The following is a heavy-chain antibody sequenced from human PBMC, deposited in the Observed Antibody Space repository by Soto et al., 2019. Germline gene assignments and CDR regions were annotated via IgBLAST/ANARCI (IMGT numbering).Heavy chain of an antibody. CDR1: GFTFSDYY. V-gene: IGHV3-11*06. CDR3: ARVGLDCSSTSCYDSAFDI. J-gene: IGHJ3*02. D-gene: IGHD2-2*01. Sequence: GGSLRLSCAGSGFTFSDYYMSWIREAKGKGLEWVSYISSSSSYTNYADSVKGRFTISRDNAKNSLYLQMNSLRAEDTAVYYCARVGLDCSSTSCYDSAFDIWGQGTMVTVSS. CDR2: ISSSSSYT.